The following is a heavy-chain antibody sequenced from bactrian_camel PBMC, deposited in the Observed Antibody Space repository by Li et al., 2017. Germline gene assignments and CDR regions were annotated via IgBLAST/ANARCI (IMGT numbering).Heavy chain of an antibody. V-gene: IGHV3-3*01. D-gene: IGHD4*01. CDR1: RYTVSSSC. CDR2: IYTGGPAP. Sequence: HVQLVESGGGSVQGGGSLRLSCAASRYTVSSSCMGWFRQEPGKEREVVASIYTGGPAPYYADSVKGRFFISQDTAAKTAYLDMTALKPDDTAMYVCVADRRRRCVLPATDYQGQGTQVTVS. J-gene: IGHJ4*01.